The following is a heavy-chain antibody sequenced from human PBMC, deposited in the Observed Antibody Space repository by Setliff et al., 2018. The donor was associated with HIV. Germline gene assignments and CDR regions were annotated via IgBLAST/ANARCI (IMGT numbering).Heavy chain of an antibody. Sequence: KTSETLSLTCTVTGYSISSGYYWAWIRQPPGKGLEWIGYIYHAGNTYYNPSLKSRVTISVDTSKNQISLRLNSLTAADTAVYYCARGTTLNVVPDAFDIWGQGTMVTV. CDR3: ARGTTLNVVPDAFDI. D-gene: IGHD4-17*01. CDR2: IYHAGNT. J-gene: IGHJ3*02. V-gene: IGHV4-38-2*02. CDR1: GYSISSGYY.